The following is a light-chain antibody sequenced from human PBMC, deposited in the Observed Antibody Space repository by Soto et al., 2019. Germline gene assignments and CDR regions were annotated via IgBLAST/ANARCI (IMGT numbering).Light chain of an antibody. CDR1: RSIASR. J-gene: IGKJ1*01. CDR2: AAS. CDR3: QQSFSALWT. V-gene: IGKV1-39*01. Sequence: DIQMTQSPSSLSASVGDRVTITCRTSRSIASRLNWYQQKPGKAPKILIFAASSLQSGVPSRFTGSGSGTDFTLTISSLQLEDFATYYCQQSFSALWTFGQGTKVEIK.